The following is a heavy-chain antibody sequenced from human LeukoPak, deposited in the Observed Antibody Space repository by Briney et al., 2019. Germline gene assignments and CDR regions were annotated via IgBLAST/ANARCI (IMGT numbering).Heavy chain of an antibody. J-gene: IGHJ4*02. V-gene: IGHV6-1*01. D-gene: IGHD4-23*01. CDR3: ARINGGNPDY. CDR2: TYYRSKLYN. CDR1: GDSVSSNNAA. Sequence: SQTLSLTSAISGDSVSSNNAAWNWSRQSPSRGLEWLGRTYYRSKLYNDYAVSVHSRITHNPDTSKTQFSLQLNPVTPEDTAVYYCARINGGNPDYWRQEPLVTVSS.